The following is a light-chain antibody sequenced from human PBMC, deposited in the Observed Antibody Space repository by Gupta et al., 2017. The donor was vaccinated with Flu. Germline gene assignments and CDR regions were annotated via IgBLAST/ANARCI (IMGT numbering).Light chain of an antibody. Sequence: ISCRATEGLVASHGITCLLWLHQRTGRPPRSLIYQVSYRNAAVLDRFSGSGAGTDLTLKISRGVAEDVGIYFCRQGERWPWAFGQGTTVEIK. CDR1: EGLVASHGITC. V-gene: IGKV2-30*01. CDR2: QVS. CDR3: RQGERWPWA. J-gene: IGKJ1*01.